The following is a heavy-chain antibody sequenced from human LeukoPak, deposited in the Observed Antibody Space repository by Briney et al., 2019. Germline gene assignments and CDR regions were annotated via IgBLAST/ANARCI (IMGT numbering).Heavy chain of an antibody. V-gene: IGHV4-34*01. J-gene: IGHJ4*02. CDR2: INHSGST. Sequence: SETLSLTCAVYGGSFSGYYWSWIRQPPGKGLEWIGEINHSGSTSYNPSLKSRVTISVDTSKNQFSLKLSSVTAADTAVYYCARLRGDYGDYFDYWGQGTLVTVSS. CDR1: GGSFSGYY. D-gene: IGHD4-17*01. CDR3: ARLRGDYGDYFDY.